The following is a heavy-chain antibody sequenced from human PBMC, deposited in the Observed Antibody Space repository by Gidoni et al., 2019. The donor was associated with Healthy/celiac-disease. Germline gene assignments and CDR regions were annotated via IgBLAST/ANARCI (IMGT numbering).Heavy chain of an antibody. CDR1: GFTFSSYA. CDR3: AKPTDWGWNVLVAFDI. CDR2: ISGSGGST. V-gene: IGHV3-23*01. D-gene: IGHD1-1*01. Sequence: EVQLLESGGGLVQPGGSLRLSCAASGFTFSSYAMSWVRQAPGKGLEWVSAISGSGGSTYYADSVKGRFTISRDNSKNTLYLQMNSLRAEDTAVYYCAKPTDWGWNVLVAFDIWGQGTMVTVSS. J-gene: IGHJ3*02.